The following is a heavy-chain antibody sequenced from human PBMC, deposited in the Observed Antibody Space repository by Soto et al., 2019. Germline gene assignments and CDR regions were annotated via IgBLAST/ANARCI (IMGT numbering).Heavy chain of an antibody. J-gene: IGHJ4*02. Sequence: GGSLRLSCAASGFTFSSYGMHWVRQAPGKGLEWVAVISYDGSNKYYADSVKGRFTISRDNSKNTLYLQMNSLRAEDTAVYYCAKDPRGGVIVSPDYWGQGTLVTVSS. D-gene: IGHD3-16*02. CDR3: AKDPRGGVIVSPDY. CDR2: ISYDGSNK. V-gene: IGHV3-30*18. CDR1: GFTFSSYG.